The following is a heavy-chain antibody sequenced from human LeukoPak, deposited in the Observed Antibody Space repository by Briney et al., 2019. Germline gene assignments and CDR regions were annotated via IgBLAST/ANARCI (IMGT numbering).Heavy chain of an antibody. J-gene: IGHJ4*02. D-gene: IGHD6-19*01. CDR1: GFTSTNYA. CDR3: AKVRWDNSGWYYLDS. V-gene: IGHV3-30*04. CDR2: ISFDGSNK. Sequence: GGSLRLSCVASGFTSTNYAMYWVRQAPGRGLEWVAIISFDGSNKYYGDSVKGRFTISRDNSKNTLLLQMNSLRAEDTAVYYCAKVRWDNSGWYYLDSWGQGTLVTVSS.